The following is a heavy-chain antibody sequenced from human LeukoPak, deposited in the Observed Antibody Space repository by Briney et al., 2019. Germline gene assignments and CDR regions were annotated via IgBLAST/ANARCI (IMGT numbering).Heavy chain of an antibody. J-gene: IGHJ6*03. D-gene: IGHD3-16*01. V-gene: IGHV1-46*01. Sequence: GASVKVSCKASGYTFTSYYMHWVRQAPGQGLGWMGIINPSGGSTSYAQKFQGRVTMTRDMSTSIVYMELSSLRSEDTAVYYCARVGGSSDYYYYYYMDVWGKGTTVTVSS. CDR2: INPSGGST. CDR1: GYTFTSYY. CDR3: ARVGGSSDYYYYYYMDV.